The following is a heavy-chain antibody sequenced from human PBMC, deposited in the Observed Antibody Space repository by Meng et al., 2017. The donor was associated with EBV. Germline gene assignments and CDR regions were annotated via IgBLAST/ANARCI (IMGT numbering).Heavy chain of an antibody. CDR3: ARPFPSWQSPRLDPFGA. J-gene: IGHJ5*02. CDR1: GDSISSFYY. V-gene: IGHV4-39*01. CDR2: VHYTGST. Sequence: QLQLRESGPGQVKPSEXLSLTCTVSGDSISSFYYWVWIRLPPGRGLEWIGSVHYTGSTYYSPSLKSRVTVSVDTSKNQFSLRLTSVTAADTAVYYCARPFPSWQSPRLDPFGAWGQGTLVTVSS. D-gene: IGHD6-19*01.